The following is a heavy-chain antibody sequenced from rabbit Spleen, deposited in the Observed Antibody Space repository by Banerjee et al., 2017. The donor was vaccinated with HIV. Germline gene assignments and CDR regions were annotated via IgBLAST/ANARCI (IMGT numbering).Heavy chain of an antibody. CDR3: AGDLTDVSGWKFGW. CDR2: INAVTGKA. D-gene: IGHD1-1*01. CDR1: GLSLSNKAV. J-gene: IGHJ4*01. Sequence: QSLEESGGDLVKPGASLTLTCNGSGLSLSNKAVMCWVRQAPGKGLEWIACINAVTGKAVSASWAKGRSTFSKTTSTTATLEMTSLTDADTATYFCAGDLTDVSGWKFGWWGPGTLVTVS. V-gene: IGHV1S40*01.